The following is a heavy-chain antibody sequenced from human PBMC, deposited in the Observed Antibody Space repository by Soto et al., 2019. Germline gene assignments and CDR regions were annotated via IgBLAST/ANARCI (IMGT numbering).Heavy chain of an antibody. D-gene: IGHD2-2*01. V-gene: IGHV1-69*01. CDR2: IIPISDTT. CDR1: GGTFSSYA. Sequence: QVQLVQSGAEVKKPGSSVKVSCKASGGTFSSYAISWVRQAPRQGLEWMGGIIPISDTTNYAQKFQGRVTITADEYTSTAYMELSSLRSEDTAVYYCARSQGSSTSLEIYYYYYYGMDVWGQGTTVTVSS. J-gene: IGHJ6*02. CDR3: ARSQGSSTSLEIYYYYYYGMDV.